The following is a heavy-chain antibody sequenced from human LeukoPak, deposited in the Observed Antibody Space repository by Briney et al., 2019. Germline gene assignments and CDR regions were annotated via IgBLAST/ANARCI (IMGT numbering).Heavy chain of an antibody. CDR3: ARHCGTLDYFDS. CDR2: IYYGGTT. V-gene: IGHV4-59*08. J-gene: IGHJ4*02. CDR1: NGSISTYY. D-gene: IGHD1-26*01. Sequence: SETLSLTCSVSNGSISTYYWSWIRQSPGKGLEWIGYIYYGGTTSYNPSLKRRVTISVHSPKNHFSLRLTSLTAADTALYYCARHCGTLDYFDSWGPASLVIVSP.